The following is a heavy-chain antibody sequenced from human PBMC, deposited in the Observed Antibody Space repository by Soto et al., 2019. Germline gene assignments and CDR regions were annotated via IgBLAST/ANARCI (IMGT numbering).Heavy chain of an antibody. D-gene: IGHD3-22*01. CDR3: AREGAVYDSSGYNDY. Sequence: EVQLVESGGGLVKPGGSLRLSCAASGFTFSSYSMNWVRQAPGKGLEWVSSISSSSSYIYYADSVKGRFTISRDNAKNSLYLQMNSLRAEDTAVYYCAREGAVYDSSGYNDYWGQGTLVTVSS. J-gene: IGHJ4*02. CDR1: GFTFSSYS. CDR2: ISSSSSYI. V-gene: IGHV3-21*01.